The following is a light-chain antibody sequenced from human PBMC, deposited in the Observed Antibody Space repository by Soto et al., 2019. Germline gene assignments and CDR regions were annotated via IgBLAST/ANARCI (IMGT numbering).Light chain of an antibody. CDR2: DAS. V-gene: IGKV3-15*01. J-gene: IGKJ1*01. CDR1: QSVGSN. CDR3: QQSNNWPKT. Sequence: EIVMTQSPDLLSVSPGETATLSCRASQSVGSNLAWYQQKPGQAPRLLISDASTRAAGLPARFRGSGSGTEFTLTISSLQSEDFAGYYCQQSNNWPKTVGQGTSVEIK.